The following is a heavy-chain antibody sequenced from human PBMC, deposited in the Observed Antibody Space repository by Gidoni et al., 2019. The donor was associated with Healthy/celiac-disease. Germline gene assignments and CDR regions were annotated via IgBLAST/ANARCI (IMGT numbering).Heavy chain of an antibody. CDR3: ARLPYGAQSYYYGMDV. V-gene: IGHV5-10-1*01. D-gene: IGHD4-17*01. J-gene: IGHJ6*02. Sequence: SPSFQGHVTISADKSISTAYLQWSSLKASDTAMYYCARLPYGAQSYYYGMDVWGQGTTVTVSS.